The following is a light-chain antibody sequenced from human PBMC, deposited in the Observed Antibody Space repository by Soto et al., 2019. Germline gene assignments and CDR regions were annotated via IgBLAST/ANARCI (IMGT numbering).Light chain of an antibody. CDR1: QSISSW. V-gene: IGKV1-5*03. Sequence: DIKISLSPSTLSASVGDRVTITCRASQSISSWLAWYQQKPGKAPKLLIYKASTLKSGVPSRFSGSGSGTEFTLTISSLQPDDFATYYCQHYNSYSEAFGQGTKVDIK. CDR3: QHYNSYSEA. J-gene: IGKJ1*01. CDR2: KAS.